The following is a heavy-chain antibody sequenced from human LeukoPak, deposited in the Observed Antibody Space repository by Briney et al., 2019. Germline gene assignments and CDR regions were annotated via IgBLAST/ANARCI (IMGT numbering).Heavy chain of an antibody. J-gene: IGHJ5*02. CDR2: IYTSGST. D-gene: IGHD6-19*01. V-gene: IGHV4-61*02. Sequence: SQTLSLTCTVSGGSISSLNYHWTWIRQPAGKGLELIGRIYTSGSTNYSPSFKSRVTISIDTSKNQFSLKLSSVTAAGTAVYYCARDPGGSGPASWGPGTLVTVSS. CDR1: GGSISSLNYH. CDR3: ARDPGGSGPAS.